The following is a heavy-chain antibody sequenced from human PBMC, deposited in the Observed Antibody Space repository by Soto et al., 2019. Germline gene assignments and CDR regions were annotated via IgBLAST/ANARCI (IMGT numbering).Heavy chain of an antibody. J-gene: IGHJ5*02. V-gene: IGHV4-31*03. CDR2: IYYSGST. CDR3: ARVKKYWDSSGNWFDP. D-gene: IGHD3-22*01. CDR1: GGSISSGVYY. Sequence: QVQLQESGPGLVKPSQTLSLNCTVSGGSISSGVYYWSWIRQHPGKGMEWIGYIYYSGSTYYNPSLKSRVTISVDTSKNQFSLKLSSVTAADTAVYYCARVKKYWDSSGNWFDPCGQGTLVTVSS.